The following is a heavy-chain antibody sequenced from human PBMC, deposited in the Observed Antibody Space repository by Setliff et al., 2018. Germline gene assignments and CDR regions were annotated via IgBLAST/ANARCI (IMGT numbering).Heavy chain of an antibody. CDR3: AREQWLDPPGYYYMDV. CDR2: IYSSGST. J-gene: IGHJ6*03. CDR1: GGSISSGDYY. V-gene: IGHV4-30-4*08. Sequence: SETLSLTCTVSGGSISSGDYYWSWIRQLPGKGLEWIGYIYSSGSTYYNPSLKSRVSISVDTSKNQFSLKLSSVTAADTAVYYCAREQWLDPPGYYYMDVWAKGTTVTVSS. D-gene: IGHD6-19*01.